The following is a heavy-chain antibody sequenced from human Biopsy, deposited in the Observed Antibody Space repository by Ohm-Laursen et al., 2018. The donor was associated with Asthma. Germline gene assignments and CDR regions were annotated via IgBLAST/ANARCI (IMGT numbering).Heavy chain of an antibody. CDR2: IMTVFGTT. V-gene: IGHV1-69*13. CDR3: ARCQVGYSSGWSLLLKKIYYSGMDV. CDR1: GGTFSNFA. Sequence: GASVKVSCKPPGGTFSNFAISWVRQAPGQGLEWLGGIMTVFGTTNFAQEFQGRVTITADESTSTAYMEVTSLRSEDMAIYYCARCQVGYSSGWSLLLKKIYYSGMDVWGQGTAVTVSS. D-gene: IGHD6-19*01. J-gene: IGHJ6*02.